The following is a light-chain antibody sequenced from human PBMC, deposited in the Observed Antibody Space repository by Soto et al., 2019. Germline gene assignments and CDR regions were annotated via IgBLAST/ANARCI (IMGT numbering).Light chain of an antibody. CDR1: QTISSW. CDR2: KAS. Sequence: DIQVRQCAATRSGSVGGRVSITCRASQTISSWLAWYQQKPGKAPKLLIYKASTLKSGDPSRFSGSGSGTEFTLTISSLQPDDFATYYCQHYNSYSEAFGQGTKVDIK. J-gene: IGKJ1*01. V-gene: IGKV1-5*03. CDR3: QHYNSYSEA.